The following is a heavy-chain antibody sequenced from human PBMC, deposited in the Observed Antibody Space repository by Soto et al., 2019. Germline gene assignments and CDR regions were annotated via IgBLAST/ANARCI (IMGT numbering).Heavy chain of an antibody. Sequence: QITLKESGPMLVKPTQTLTLTCTFSGFSLSSSGVSVGWIRQPPGKALEWLAHIYWDDDKRYSPSLKNRLIITKHTPKNQLVLTMTDMDPLDTATFYSTHSSRYSACDFWGQGTMVAVSS. V-gene: IGHV2-5*02. CDR3: THSSRYSACDF. D-gene: IGHD2-15*01. J-gene: IGHJ3*01. CDR2: IYWDDDK. CDR1: GFSLSSSGVS.